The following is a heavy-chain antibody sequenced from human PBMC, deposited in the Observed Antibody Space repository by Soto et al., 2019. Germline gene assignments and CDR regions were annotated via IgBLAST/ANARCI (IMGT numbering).Heavy chain of an antibody. CDR3: ARELRQGASGATVYGMDV. Sequence: QVQLVESGGGEVQPGTSLRISCIASGFIFSNNGMHWVRQAPGKGLEWVALVSHDGRKTFYADSVKGRLTIYRDNSKNPVYLHMNNLRPKDTAVYRCARELRQGASGATVYGMDVWCQGTTVTVSS. D-gene: IGHD2-8*02. V-gene: IGHV3-30*03. CDR2: VSHDGRKT. J-gene: IGHJ6*02. CDR1: GFIFSNNG.